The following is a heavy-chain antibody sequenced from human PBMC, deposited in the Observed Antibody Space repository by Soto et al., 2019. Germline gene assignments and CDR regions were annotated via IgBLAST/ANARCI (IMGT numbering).Heavy chain of an antibody. J-gene: IGHJ4*02. Sequence: PGGSLRLSCAASGFTFGSYTMHWVRQAPGKGLEWVSSISSLSGNIYYADSVKGRFTIFRDDAKNSLYLQMNSLRAEDTAVYHCARAYGGHSIDCWGQGTLVTVSS. CDR1: GFTFGSYT. V-gene: IGHV3-21*06. D-gene: IGHD4-17*01. CDR3: ARAYGGHSIDC. CDR2: ISSLSGNI.